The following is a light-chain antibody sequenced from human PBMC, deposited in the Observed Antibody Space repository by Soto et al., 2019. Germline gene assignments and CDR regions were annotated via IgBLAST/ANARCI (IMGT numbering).Light chain of an antibody. CDR1: QSVVYSSNNKNY. CDR2: WAS. V-gene: IGKV4-1*01. CDR3: QQYSSTPLT. J-gene: IGKJ5*01. Sequence: DTVMTQSPATVSVSLGERATINCKSSQSVVYSSNNKNYLAWYQQKPGQPPKLLIYWASTRESGVPDRFSGSGSGTDFTLTISSLQAEDVAVYYCQQYSSTPLTFGEGTRLEIK.